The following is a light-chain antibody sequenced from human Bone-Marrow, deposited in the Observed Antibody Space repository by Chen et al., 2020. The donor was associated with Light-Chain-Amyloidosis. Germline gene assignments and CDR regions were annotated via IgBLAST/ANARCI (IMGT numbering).Light chain of an antibody. CDR2: GDN. CDR1: SSNIGAGYD. Sequence: QSVLTQPPSVSGAPGQKVTISCIGDSSNIGAGYDVHWYQQLPGKAPKILIYGDNYRPPGVPDRFSGSKSGTSASLDISGLLIDDEAEYYCQSYDSSLRGSVVFGGGTKLTVL. V-gene: IGLV1-40*01. J-gene: IGLJ2*01. CDR3: QSYDSSLRGSVV.